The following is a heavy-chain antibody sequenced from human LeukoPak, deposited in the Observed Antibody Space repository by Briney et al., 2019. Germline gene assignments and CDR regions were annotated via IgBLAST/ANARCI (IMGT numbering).Heavy chain of an antibody. CDR3: ARDKLLYSSSWAVFDY. CDR2: ISSSSSTI. Sequence: GGSLRLSCAASGFTFSSYSMNWVRQAPGKGLEWVSYISSSSSTIYYADSVKGRFTISRDNAKNSLYLQMNSLRAEDTAVYYCARDKLLYSSSWAVFDYWGQGTLVTVSS. V-gene: IGHV3-48*04. J-gene: IGHJ4*02. CDR1: GFTFSSYS. D-gene: IGHD6-13*01.